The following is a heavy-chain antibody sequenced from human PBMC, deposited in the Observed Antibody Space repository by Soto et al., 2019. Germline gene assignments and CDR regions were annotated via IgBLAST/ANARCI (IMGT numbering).Heavy chain of an antibody. J-gene: IGHJ5*02. V-gene: IGHV5-10-1*01. CDR3: ARQQQLVQINWFDP. CDR1: GYSFTSYW. D-gene: IGHD6-13*01. CDR2: IDPSDSYT. Sequence: LKISCKGSGYSFTSYWISWVRQVPGKGLEWMGRIDPSDSYTNYSPSFQGHVTISADKSISTAYLQWSSLKASDTAMYYCARQQQLVQINWFDPWGQGTLVTVSS.